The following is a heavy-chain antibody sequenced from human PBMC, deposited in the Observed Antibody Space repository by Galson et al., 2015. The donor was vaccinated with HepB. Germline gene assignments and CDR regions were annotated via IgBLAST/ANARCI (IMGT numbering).Heavy chain of an antibody. CDR1: GFMFNNYW. CDR3: ARALDYSYSYEISGYYY. J-gene: IGHJ4*02. CDR2: IKEDGSKK. D-gene: IGHD3-22*01. V-gene: IGHV3-7*03. Sequence: SLRLSCAASGFMFNNYWMSWVRQAPGKGLEWVANIKEDGSKKNYVNSVKGRFTISRDNTKKSLYLQMNSLRAEDTAVYYCARALDYSYSYEISGYYYWGQGTLVTVSS.